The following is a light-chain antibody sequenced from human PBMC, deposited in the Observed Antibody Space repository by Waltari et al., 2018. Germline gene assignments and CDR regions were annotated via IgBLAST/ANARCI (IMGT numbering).Light chain of an antibody. V-gene: IGLV2-14*01. Sequence: QSALTQPASVSGSPGQSITISCTGTSSDVGGYNYVSWYQQHPGKAPKLIIYEVSNRPAGASNPFAGSKSGNTASLTISGLQAEDEADYYCSSYTSSSTLVFGGGTQLTVL. CDR2: EVS. CDR3: SSYTSSSTLV. CDR1: SSDVGGYNY. J-gene: IGLJ2*01.